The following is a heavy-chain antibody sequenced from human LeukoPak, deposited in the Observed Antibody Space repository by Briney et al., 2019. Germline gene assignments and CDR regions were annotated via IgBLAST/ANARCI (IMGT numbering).Heavy chain of an antibody. CDR3: ARDLPAAITVYFDY. Sequence: PSETLSLTCAVSGGSITRSNWYSWVRQPPGKGLEWIGEIFHSGSTNYNPSLKSRVTISVDTSKNQFSLKLSSVTAADTAVYYCARDLPAAITVYFDYWGQGTLVTVSS. D-gene: IGHD2-2*02. J-gene: IGHJ4*02. V-gene: IGHV4-4*02. CDR2: IFHSGST. CDR1: GGSITRSNW.